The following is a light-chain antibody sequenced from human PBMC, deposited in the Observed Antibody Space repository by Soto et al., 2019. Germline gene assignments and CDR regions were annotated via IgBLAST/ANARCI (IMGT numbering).Light chain of an antibody. Sequence: QPALTQPPSASGSPGQSVAISCTGTSXDVGGYNYVSWYQQHPGKAPKLMIYEVNKRPSGVPDRFSGSKSGNTASLTVSGLQAEDEADYYCSSYAGSSNVFGTGTKVTVL. J-gene: IGLJ1*01. V-gene: IGLV2-8*01. CDR1: SXDVGGYNY. CDR2: EVN. CDR3: SSYAGSSNV.